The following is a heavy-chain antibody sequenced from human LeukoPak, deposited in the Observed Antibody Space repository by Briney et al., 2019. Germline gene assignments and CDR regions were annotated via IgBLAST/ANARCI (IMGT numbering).Heavy chain of an antibody. CDR2: IYSGGST. CDR1: GFTFSSYG. V-gene: IGHV3-NL1*01. Sequence: GGSLRLSCAASGFTFSSYGMHWVRQAPGKGLEWVSVIYSGGSTYYADSVKGRFTISRDNSKNTLYLQMNSLRAEDTAVYYCASGDGYCSSTSCRHYFDYWGQGTLVTVSS. CDR3: ASGDGYCSSTSCRHYFDY. J-gene: IGHJ4*02. D-gene: IGHD2-2*01.